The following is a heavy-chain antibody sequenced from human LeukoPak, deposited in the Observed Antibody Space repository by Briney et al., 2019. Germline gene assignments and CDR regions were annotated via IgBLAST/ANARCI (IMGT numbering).Heavy chain of an antibody. CDR1: GFTFSSYG. CDR3: AKAGPLIVVVVAAPLDY. D-gene: IGHD2-15*01. Sequence: GGSLRLSCAASGFTFSSYGMHWVRQAPGKGLEWVAVIWYDGSNKYYADSVKGRFTISRDNSKNTLYLQMNSLRAEDTAVYYCAKAGPLIVVVVAAPLDYWGQGTLVTVSS. CDR2: IWYDGSNK. J-gene: IGHJ4*02. V-gene: IGHV3-30*02.